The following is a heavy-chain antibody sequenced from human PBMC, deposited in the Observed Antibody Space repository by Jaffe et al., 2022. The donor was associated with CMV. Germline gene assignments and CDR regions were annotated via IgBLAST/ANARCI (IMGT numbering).Heavy chain of an antibody. V-gene: IGHV4-39*01. J-gene: IGHJ4*02. CDR3: ARRWVRDGFQWAWDY. D-gene: IGHD1-26*01. CDR1: GGSISSSRYY. Sequence: QLQLQESGPGLVKPSETLSLTCTVSGGSISSSRYYWGWIRQPPGKGLEWIGSVSYSGGADYNPSLKSRVTISGDTSKNQFSLKLNSVTAADTGFYYCARRWVRDGFQWAWDYWGRGTLVTVSS. CDR2: VSYSGGA.